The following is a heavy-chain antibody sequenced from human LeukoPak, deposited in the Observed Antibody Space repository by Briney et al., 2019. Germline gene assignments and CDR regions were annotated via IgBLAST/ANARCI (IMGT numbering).Heavy chain of an antibody. Sequence: GESLKISCKGSGYSFTSYWIGWVRQMPGKGLEWMGIIYPGDSDTRYSPSFRGQVTISADKSISTAYLQWSSLKASDTAMYYCARYPPYYYDSSGYQIDYWGQGTLVTVSS. CDR1: GYSFTSYW. V-gene: IGHV5-51*01. J-gene: IGHJ4*02. D-gene: IGHD3-22*01. CDR2: IYPGDSDT. CDR3: ARYPPYYYDSSGYQIDY.